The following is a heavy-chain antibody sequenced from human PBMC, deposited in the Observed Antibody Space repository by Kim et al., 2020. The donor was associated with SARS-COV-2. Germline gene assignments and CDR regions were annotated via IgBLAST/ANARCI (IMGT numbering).Heavy chain of an antibody. D-gene: IGHD6-19*01. V-gene: IGHV3-30-3*01. CDR3: ARDPQYSSGWYPSFDY. CDR2: ISYDGSNK. CDR1: GFTFSSYA. J-gene: IGHJ4*01. Sequence: GGSLRLSCAASGFTFSSYAMHWVRQAPGKGLEWVAVISYDGSNKYYADSVKGRFTISRDNSKNTLYLQMNSLRAEDTAVYYCARDPQYSSGWYPSFDYWG.